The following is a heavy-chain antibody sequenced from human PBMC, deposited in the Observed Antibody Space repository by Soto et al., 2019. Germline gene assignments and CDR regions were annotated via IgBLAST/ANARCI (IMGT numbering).Heavy chain of an antibody. J-gene: IGHJ4*02. Sequence: QVPLVQSGAEVKKPGASVKVSCKASGYTFTSYGISWVRQAPGQGLEWMGWISAYNGNTNYAQKLQGRVTMTTDTSTSTAYMELRSLRSDDTAVYYCASGPSVPVVVADYYFDYWGQGTLVTVSS. V-gene: IGHV1-18*01. D-gene: IGHD2-15*01. CDR3: ASGPSVPVVVADYYFDY. CDR2: ISAYNGNT. CDR1: GYTFTSYG.